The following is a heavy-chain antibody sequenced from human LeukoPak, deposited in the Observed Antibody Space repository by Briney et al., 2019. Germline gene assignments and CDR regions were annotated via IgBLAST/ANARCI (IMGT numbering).Heavy chain of an antibody. CDR1: GGSISSSSYY. Sequence: PSETLSLTCTVSGGSISSSSYYWGWIRQPPGKGLEWIGSIYYSGSTNYNPSLKSRVTISVDTSKNQFSLKLSSVTAADTAVYYCARGYGSGISRDYYYMDVWGKGTTVTISS. CDR2: IYYSGST. CDR3: ARGYGSGISRDYYYMDV. V-gene: IGHV4-39*07. D-gene: IGHD3-10*01. J-gene: IGHJ6*03.